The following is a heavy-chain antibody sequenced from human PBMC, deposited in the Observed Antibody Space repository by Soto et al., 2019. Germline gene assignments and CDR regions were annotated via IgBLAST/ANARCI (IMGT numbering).Heavy chain of an antibody. V-gene: IGHV4-31*03. D-gene: IGHD1-26*01. CDR1: GGSVSTDGYY. J-gene: IGHJ5*02. CDR2: IYYSGTT. Sequence: QVQLRESGPGLIKPSETLSLTCSVSGGSVSTDGYYWSWIRQHPETGLEWIGYIYYSGTTYYNPSFWARLNIALDTSMNRSPPRLTSLTAADTAVYYCALTTVGATYRATPHWFDPWGQGTLVTVSS. CDR3: ALTTVGATYRATPHWFDP.